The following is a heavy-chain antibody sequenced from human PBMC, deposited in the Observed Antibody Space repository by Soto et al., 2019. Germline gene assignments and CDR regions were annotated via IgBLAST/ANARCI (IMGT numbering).Heavy chain of an antibody. D-gene: IGHD3-3*01. Sequence: GASVKVSCKASGYTFTSYYMHWVRQAPGQGLEWMGIINPSGGSTSYAQKFQGRVTMTRDTSTSTVYMELSSLRSEDTAVYYCANDFWSGYYPDYWGQGTLVTVSS. CDR2: INPSGGST. J-gene: IGHJ4*02. CDR1: GYTFTSYY. CDR3: ANDFWSGYYPDY. V-gene: IGHV1-46*01.